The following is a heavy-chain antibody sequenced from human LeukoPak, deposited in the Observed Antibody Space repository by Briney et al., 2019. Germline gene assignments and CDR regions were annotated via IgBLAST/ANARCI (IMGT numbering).Heavy chain of an antibody. CDR3: ARWEGGYYYYYMDV. D-gene: IGHD1-26*01. CDR2: IIPIFGTA. Sequence: ASVKVSCKASGGTFSSYAISWVRQAPGQGLEWMGGIIPIFGTANYAQKFQGRVTITTDESTSTAYMELSSLRSEDTAVYYCARWEGGYYYYYMDVWGKGTTVTVSS. CDR1: GGTFSSYA. V-gene: IGHV1-69*05. J-gene: IGHJ6*03.